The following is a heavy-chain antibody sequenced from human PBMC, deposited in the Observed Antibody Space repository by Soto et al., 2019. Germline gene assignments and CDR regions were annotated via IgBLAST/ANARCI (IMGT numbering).Heavy chain of an antibody. CDR2: INHSGST. J-gene: IGHJ6*03. CDR1: GGSFSGYY. D-gene: IGHD5-12*01. Sequence: PSETLSLTCAVYGGSFSGYYWSWIRQPPGKGLEWIGEINHSGSTNYNPSLKSRVTISVDTSKNQFSLKLSSVTAADTAVYYCARGGGYGGTYYYYYYYMDVWGKGTTVTVSS. V-gene: IGHV4-34*01. CDR3: ARGGGYGGTYYYYYYYMDV.